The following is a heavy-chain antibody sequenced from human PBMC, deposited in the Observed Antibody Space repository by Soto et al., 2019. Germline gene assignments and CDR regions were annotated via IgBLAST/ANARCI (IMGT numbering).Heavy chain of an antibody. V-gene: IGHV1-69*01. J-gene: IGHJ6*02. D-gene: IGHD1-26*01. CDR3: ASLNNWSYGDGRIDV. CDR1: GGTFNTYT. Sequence: QVQLVQSGAEVKKPGSSVKVSCKASGGTFNTYTISWVRQVPGQGLEWMGGIMPLYAKPTYAQPFLGRLTIAADEHTSTVYMELSSLRSEDTAIYYWASLNNWSYGDGRIDVWGRGTAVSVSS. CDR2: IMPLYAKP.